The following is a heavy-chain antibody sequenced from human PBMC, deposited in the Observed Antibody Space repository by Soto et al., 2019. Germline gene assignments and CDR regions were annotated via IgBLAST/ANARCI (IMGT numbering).Heavy chain of an antibody. CDR2: INPNSGGT. D-gene: IGHD3-3*01. CDR1: GYTFTGYY. J-gene: IGHJ6*02. V-gene: IGHV1-2*04. CDR3: ARGQRFLEWLLSRSYGMDV. Sequence: ASVKVSCKASGYTFTGYYMHWVRQAPGQGLEWVGWINPNSGGTNYAQKFQGWVTMTRDTSISTAYMELSRLRSDDTAVYYCARGQRFLEWLLSRSYGMDVWGQGTTVTVSS.